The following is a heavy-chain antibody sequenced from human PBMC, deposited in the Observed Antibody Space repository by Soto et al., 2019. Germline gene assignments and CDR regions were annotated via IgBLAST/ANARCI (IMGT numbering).Heavy chain of an antibody. CDR3: AHHYSSTWPYFDY. CDR1: GFSLSTRGVG. CDR2: IYWDDDK. D-gene: IGHD6-13*01. J-gene: IGHJ4*02. Sequence: GSGPTVVNPPQTLTLTCPFSGFSLSTRGVGVGWIRQPPGKALEWLALIYWDDDKRYSPFLKSRLSITKDTSKNRVVLTMTNMGPVDTATYYCAHHYSSTWPYFDYWGQGTLVTVSS. V-gene: IGHV2-5*02.